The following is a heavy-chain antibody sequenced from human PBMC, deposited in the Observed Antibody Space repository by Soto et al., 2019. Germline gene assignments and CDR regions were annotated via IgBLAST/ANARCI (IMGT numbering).Heavy chain of an antibody. CDR3: GRETAFDI. CDR1: GFSFSTYA. CDR2: IISGGDT. Sequence: EVQLLESGGGLVQPGGSLRLSCAASGFSFSTYAMSWARQAPGKGLEWVSAIISGGDTYYADSVKGRFTISRDNSKNTLYRQMTSLRAEDTAVYYCGRETAFDIWGQGTMVIVSS. J-gene: IGHJ3*02. V-gene: IGHV3-23*01.